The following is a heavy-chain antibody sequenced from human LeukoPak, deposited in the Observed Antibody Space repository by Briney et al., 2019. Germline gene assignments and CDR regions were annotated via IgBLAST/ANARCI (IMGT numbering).Heavy chain of an antibody. V-gene: IGHV4-39*01. CDR2: IYYSGST. D-gene: IGHD3-22*01. CDR3: ARQPRYYDSSGYYDY. CDR1: GGSIGSSHFY. Sequence: KPSETLSLTCTVSGGSIGSSHFYWGWIRQTPGKGLEWIGSIYYSGSTYYNPSLKSRVTISVDTSKNQFSLKLSSVTAADTAVYYCARQPRYYDSSGYYDYWGQGTLVTVSS. J-gene: IGHJ4*02.